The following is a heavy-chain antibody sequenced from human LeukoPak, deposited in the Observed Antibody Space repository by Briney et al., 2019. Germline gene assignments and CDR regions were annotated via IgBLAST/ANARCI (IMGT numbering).Heavy chain of an antibody. CDR2: INSDGRSI. V-gene: IGHV3-74*01. Sequence: GGSLRLSCAASGNYWMHWVRRAPGKGPVWVSRINSDGRSISYADSVEGRFTVSRDNAKNTLFLQMDSLRAEDTAIYYCAGGSGSYLNYWGQGTLVTVSS. CDR3: AGGSGSYLNY. CDR1: GNYW. J-gene: IGHJ4*02. D-gene: IGHD1-26*01.